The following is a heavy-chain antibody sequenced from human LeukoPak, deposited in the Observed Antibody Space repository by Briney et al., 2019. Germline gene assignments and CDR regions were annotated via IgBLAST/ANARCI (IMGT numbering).Heavy chain of an antibody. D-gene: IGHD5-18*01. Sequence: GGSLRLSSAASGFIFSNYAMNWVRQSPGKGLEWVSGISGTGDRTYAADSVKGRFTISRDNSGNTLYLQMNSLRLDDTAVYYCAKDVRGYRRPLDYWGQGTLVTVSS. CDR2: ISGTGDRT. CDR3: AKDVRGYRRPLDY. V-gene: IGHV3-23*01. J-gene: IGHJ4*02. CDR1: GFIFSNYA.